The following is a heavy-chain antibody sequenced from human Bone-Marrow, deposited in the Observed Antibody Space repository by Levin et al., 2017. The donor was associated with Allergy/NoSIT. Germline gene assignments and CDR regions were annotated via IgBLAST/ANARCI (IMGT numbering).Heavy chain of an antibody. D-gene: IGHD7-27*01. CDR2: IKPDGTGA. Sequence: GESLKISCAASGFTFSNYWMHWVRQVPGKGLMFVSIIKPDGTGANYADSVKGRFTISRDNNKNTLFLQMNNLRAEDTAIYYCTNVLTGEALWGRGTLVTVSS. J-gene: IGHJ4*02. CDR3: TNVLTGEAL. CDR1: GFTFSNYW. V-gene: IGHV3-74*01.